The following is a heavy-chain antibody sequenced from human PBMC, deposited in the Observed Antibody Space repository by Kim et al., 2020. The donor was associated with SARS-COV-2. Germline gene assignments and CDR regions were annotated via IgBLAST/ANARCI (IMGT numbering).Heavy chain of an antibody. CDR3: AGGRGRDYDY. V-gene: IGHV4-34*01. Sequence: SETLSLTCAVYGGSFSGYYWRWIRQPPGKGLEWIGEINHSGSTNYKPSLNSRVTILVDTSRIQFSLNLNSVTAADTAMYYCAGGRGRDYDYWGQGTLVTV. D-gene: IGHD2-15*01. CDR1: GGSFSGYY. CDR2: INHSGST. J-gene: IGHJ4*02.